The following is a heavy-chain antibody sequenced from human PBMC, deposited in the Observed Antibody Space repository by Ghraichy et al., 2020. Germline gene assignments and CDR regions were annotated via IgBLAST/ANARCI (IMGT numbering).Heavy chain of an antibody. V-gene: IGHV3-11*06. J-gene: IGHJ3*02. CDR2: ISSSSSYT. Sequence: GGSLRLSCAASGFTFSDYYMSWIRQAPGKGLEWVSYISSSSSYTNYADSVKGRFTISRDNAKNSLYLQMNSLRAEDTAVYYCARAYGDYADDAFDIWGQGTMVTVSS. CDR1: GFTFSDYY. D-gene: IGHD4-17*01. CDR3: ARAYGDYADDAFDI.